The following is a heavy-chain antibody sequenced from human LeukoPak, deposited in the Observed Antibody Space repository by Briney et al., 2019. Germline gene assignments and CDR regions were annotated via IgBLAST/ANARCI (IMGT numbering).Heavy chain of an antibody. J-gene: IGHJ4*02. D-gene: IGHD3-9*01. Sequence: ASVKVSCKASGYIFTSYYMHWVRQAPGQGLEWMGWINPNSGGTNYAQKFQGWVTMTRDTSISTAYMELSRLRSDDTAVYYCARTLRYFDWFDYWGQGTLVTVSS. CDR1: GYIFTSYY. CDR2: INPNSGGT. CDR3: ARTLRYFDWFDY. V-gene: IGHV1-2*04.